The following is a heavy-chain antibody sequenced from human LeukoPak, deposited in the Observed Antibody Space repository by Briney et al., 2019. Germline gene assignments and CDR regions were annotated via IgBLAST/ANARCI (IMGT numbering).Heavy chain of an antibody. D-gene: IGHD6-13*01. CDR1: GGSISSYY. V-gene: IGHV4-59*01. CDR2: FYYSGSS. Sequence: SETLSLTCTVSGGSISSYYWSWIRQPPRKGLEWIGYFYYSGSSNYNPSLKSRVTISGDTSKNQFSLKLSSVTAADTAIYYCARVSPAVGAFDIWGRGTMVTVSS. J-gene: IGHJ3*02. CDR3: ARVSPAVGAFDI.